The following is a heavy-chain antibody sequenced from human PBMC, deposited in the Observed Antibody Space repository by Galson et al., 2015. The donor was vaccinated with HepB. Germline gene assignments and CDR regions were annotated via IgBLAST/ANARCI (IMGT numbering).Heavy chain of an antibody. V-gene: IGHV1-69*04. D-gene: IGHD3-16*01. CDR3: ARALGAPSRGDWYYYYGMDV. Sequence: SVKVSCKASGGTFSSYAISWVRQAPGQGLEWMGRIIPILGIANYAQKFQGRVTITADKSTSTAYMELSSLRSEDTAVYYCARALGAPSRGDWYYYYGMDVWGQGTTVTVSS. J-gene: IGHJ6*02. CDR2: IIPILGIA. CDR1: GGTFSSYA.